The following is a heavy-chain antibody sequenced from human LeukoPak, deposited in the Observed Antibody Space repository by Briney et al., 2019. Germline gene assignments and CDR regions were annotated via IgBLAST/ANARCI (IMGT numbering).Heavy chain of an antibody. CDR2: IIPIFGTA. Sequence: ASVKVSCKASRGTFSSYAISWVRQAPGQGLEWMGGIIPIFGTANYAQKFQGRVTITTDESTSTAYMELSSLRSEDTAVYYCARWEYYSNLFDYWGQGTLVTVSS. D-gene: IGHD4-11*01. J-gene: IGHJ4*02. CDR3: ARWEYYSNLFDY. V-gene: IGHV1-69*05. CDR1: RGTFSSYA.